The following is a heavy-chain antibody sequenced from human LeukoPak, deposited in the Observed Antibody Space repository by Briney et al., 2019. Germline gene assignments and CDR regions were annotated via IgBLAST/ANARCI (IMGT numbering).Heavy chain of an antibody. Sequence: SGPTLVNPTQTLTLTCTFSGFSLSTSGMCVSWIRQPPGKGLEWIGNIHPTGSTYYNPSLKSRVTISVDTSKNQFSLKLSSVTAADTAVYYCARDPRSGGYYPYYFDYWGQGTLVTVSS. J-gene: IGHJ4*02. CDR2: IHPTGST. CDR3: ARDPRSGGYYPYYFDY. D-gene: IGHD3-22*01. CDR1: GFSLSTSGMC. V-gene: IGHV4-39*07.